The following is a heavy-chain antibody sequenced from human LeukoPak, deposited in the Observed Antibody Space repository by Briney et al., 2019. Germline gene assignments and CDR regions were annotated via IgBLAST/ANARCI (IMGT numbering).Heavy chain of an antibody. CDR2: IYPGDSDT. CDR3: ARQGLRGYSGYDFDY. CDR1: GYSFTSYW. Sequence: GESLKISCKGSGYSFTSYWIGWVRQMPGKGLEWMGIIYPGDSDTRYSLSFQGQVTISADKSISTAYLQWSSLKASDTAMYYCARQGLRGYSGYDFDYWGQGTLVTVSS. J-gene: IGHJ4*02. D-gene: IGHD5-12*01. V-gene: IGHV5-51*01.